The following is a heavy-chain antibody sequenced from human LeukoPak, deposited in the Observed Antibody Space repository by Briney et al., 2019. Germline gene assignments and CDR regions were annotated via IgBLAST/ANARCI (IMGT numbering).Heavy chain of an antibody. J-gene: IGHJ4*02. CDR1: GFSFSSYS. V-gene: IGHV3-21*01. CDR2: ISSSSRYI. CDR3: ATPGGWCFDY. Sequence: TGGSLRLSCAASGFSFSSYSMNWVRQAPGKGLEWVSSISSSSRYIYYADSVKGRFTISRDNAKNSLYLQMNSLRAEDTALYYCATPGGWCFDYWGQGTLVTVSS. D-gene: IGHD6-19*01.